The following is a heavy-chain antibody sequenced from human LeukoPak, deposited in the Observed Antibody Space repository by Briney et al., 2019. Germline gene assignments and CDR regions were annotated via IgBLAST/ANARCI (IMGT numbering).Heavy chain of an antibody. CDR3: AREPPLSGSATVEGFDY. CDR2: ISSSSSYK. J-gene: IGHJ4*02. CDR1: GFTFSSYS. V-gene: IGHV3-21*01. D-gene: IGHD1-26*01. Sequence: GGPLRLSCAASGFTFSSYSMNWVRQAPGKGLEWVSSISSSSSYKYYADSVKGRFPISRDNAKNSLYLQMNSLRAEDTAVYYCAREPPLSGSATVEGFDYWGQGTLVTVSS.